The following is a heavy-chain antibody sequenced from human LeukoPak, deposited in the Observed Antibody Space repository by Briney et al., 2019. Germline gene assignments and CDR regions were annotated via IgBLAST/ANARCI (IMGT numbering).Heavy chain of an antibody. V-gene: IGHV3-30*04. CDR3: ARTAYYYDSSGYYFDY. CDR2: ISYDGSNK. D-gene: IGHD3-22*01. CDR1: GFTFSSYA. J-gene: IGHJ4*02. Sequence: GGSLRLSCAASGFTFSSYAMHWVRQAPGKGLEWVAVISYDGSNKYYADSVKGRFTISRDNSKNTLYLQMNSLRAEDTAVYYCARTAYYYDSSGYYFDYWGQGTLVTVSS.